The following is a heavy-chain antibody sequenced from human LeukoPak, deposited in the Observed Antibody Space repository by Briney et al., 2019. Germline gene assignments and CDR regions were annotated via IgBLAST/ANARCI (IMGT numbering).Heavy chain of an antibody. V-gene: IGHV3-23*01. D-gene: IGHD2-2*01. CDR3: AKDSDIVVVPAAPEYFQH. Sequence: GGSLRLSCAASGFTFSSYAMSWVRQAPGKGLEWVSAISGSGGSTYYADSVKGRFTISRDNSKNTLYLQMNSLRAEDTAVYYCAKDSDIVVVPAAPEYFQHWGQGTLVTVSS. J-gene: IGHJ1*01. CDR1: GFTFSSYA. CDR2: ISGSGGST.